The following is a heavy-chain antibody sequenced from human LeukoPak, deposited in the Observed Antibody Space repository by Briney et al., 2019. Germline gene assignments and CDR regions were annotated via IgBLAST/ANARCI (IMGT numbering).Heavy chain of an antibody. J-gene: IGHJ4*02. Sequence: GGSLRLSCAASGFRFSGHYMSWIRQAPGKWLDWISYITNSGDFVNYADSVKGRFTISRDNAKNSLYLQMNSLRAEDTAVYYCAREARATPDFWGQGTVVTVSS. CDR1: GFRFSGHY. D-gene: IGHD1-26*01. CDR2: ITNSGDFV. V-gene: IGHV3-11*01. CDR3: AREARATPDF.